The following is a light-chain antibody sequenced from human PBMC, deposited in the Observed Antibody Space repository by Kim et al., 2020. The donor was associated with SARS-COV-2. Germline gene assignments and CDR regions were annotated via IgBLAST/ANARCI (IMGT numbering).Light chain of an antibody. Sequence: GQFITLAHTATSSDVGAYIFVTCDHLQPGKAPKLLIYDVSHRPSGVSNRFSGYESGNRASLTIFGLHTEDEADYYCTSYTIPSTLVFGGGTQLTVL. CDR2: DVS. CDR3: TSYTIPSTLV. V-gene: IGLV2-14*03. CDR1: SSDVGAYIF. J-gene: IGLJ2*01.